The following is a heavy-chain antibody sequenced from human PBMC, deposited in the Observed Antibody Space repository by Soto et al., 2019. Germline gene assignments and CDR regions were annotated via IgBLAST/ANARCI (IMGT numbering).Heavy chain of an antibody. J-gene: IGHJ3*02. CDR1: GFTVRYNY. CDR3: ARGMYGSGSYYIGDAFDM. Sequence: PGGSLRLSCAVSGFTVRYNYMNWVRQAPGKGLEWVSVIYRGGDTFYADSVKGRFTISRDNSKNTLYLQMNSLRAEDTAVYYCARGMYGSGSYYIGDAFDMWGQVTMVTVSS. V-gene: IGHV3-53*01. CDR2: IYRGGDT. D-gene: IGHD3-10*01.